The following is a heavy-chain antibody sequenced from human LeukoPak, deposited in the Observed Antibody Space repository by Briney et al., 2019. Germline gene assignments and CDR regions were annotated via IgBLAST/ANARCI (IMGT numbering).Heavy chain of an antibody. J-gene: IGHJ4*02. CDR2: ISGSSSKI. V-gene: IGHV3-21*01. CDR3: ARDAYGDYGFDY. D-gene: IGHD4-17*01. Sequence: KPGGCLRLSCAASGFTFSSYTMNWVRQPPGKGLEWVSSISGSSSKIYYADPVKGRFTISRDNAKDSLYLQMNSLRADDTAVYYCARDAYGDYGFDYRGQGILVTVSS. CDR1: GFTFSSYT.